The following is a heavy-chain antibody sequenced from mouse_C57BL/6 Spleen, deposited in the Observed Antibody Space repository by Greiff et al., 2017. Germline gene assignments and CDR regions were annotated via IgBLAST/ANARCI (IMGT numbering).Heavy chain of an antibody. D-gene: IGHD2-4*01. J-gene: IGHJ2*01. CDR3: ARSGIYYDYDGNYFDY. Sequence: QVQLKQSGAELARPGASVKMSCKASGYTFTSYTMHWVKQRPGQGLEWIGYINPSSGYTKYNQKFKDKATLTADKSSSTAYMQLSSLTSEDAAVYYCARSGIYYDYDGNYFDYWGQGTTLTVSS. V-gene: IGHV1-4*01. CDR2: INPSSGYT. CDR1: GYTFTSYT.